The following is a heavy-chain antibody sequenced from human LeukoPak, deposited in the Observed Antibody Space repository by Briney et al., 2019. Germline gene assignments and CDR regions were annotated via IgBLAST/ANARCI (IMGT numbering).Heavy chain of an antibody. CDR3: ARDGYCSSTSCYGWFDP. J-gene: IGHJ5*02. V-gene: IGHV1-2*02. D-gene: IGHD2-2*01. CDR2: INPNSGGT. CDR1: GYTFNYYY. Sequence: GASVKVSCKASGYTFNYYYMHWVRQAPGQGLEWMGWINPNSGGTNYAQKFQGRVTMTRDTSISTAYMELSRLRSDDTAVYYCARDGYCSSTSCYGWFDPWGQGTLVTVSS.